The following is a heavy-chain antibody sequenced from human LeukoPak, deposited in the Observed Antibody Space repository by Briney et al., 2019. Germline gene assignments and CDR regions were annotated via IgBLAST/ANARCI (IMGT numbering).Heavy chain of an antibody. V-gene: IGHV1-3*03. Sequence: ASVKVSCKASGYTFTSYAMHWVRQAPGQRLEWMGWINAGNGNTKYSQEFQGRVTITRDTSASTAYMELSSLRSEDMAVYYCAGSGGYGSGSYPALYYFDYWGQGTLVTVSS. CDR1: GYTFTSYA. CDR3: AGSGGYGSGSYPALYYFDY. J-gene: IGHJ4*02. D-gene: IGHD3-10*01. CDR2: INAGNGNT.